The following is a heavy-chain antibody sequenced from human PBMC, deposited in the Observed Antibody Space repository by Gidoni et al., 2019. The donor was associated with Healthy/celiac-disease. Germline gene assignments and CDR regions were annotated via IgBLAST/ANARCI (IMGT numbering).Heavy chain of an antibody. CDR1: GFTLSSYG. J-gene: IGHJ2*01. Sequence: QVQLVEAGGGVVQPGRSLRLPWAASGFTLSSYGMHWVRQAPGKGLEWVAVIWYDGSNKYYADSVKGRFTISRDNSKNTLYLQMNSLRADDTAVYYCARDENGDYRPWYFDLWGRGTLVTVSS. CDR3: ARDENGDYRPWYFDL. D-gene: IGHD4-17*01. V-gene: IGHV3-33*01. CDR2: IWYDGSNK.